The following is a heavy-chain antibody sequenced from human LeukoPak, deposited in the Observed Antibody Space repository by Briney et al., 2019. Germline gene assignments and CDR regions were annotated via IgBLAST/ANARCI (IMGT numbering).Heavy chain of an antibody. CDR3: ARDDYGGTRY. CDR2: IKPDGSEK. J-gene: IGHJ4*02. V-gene: IGHV3-7*01. Sequence: PGGSLRLSCAASGFTFSNYWMSWVRQAPGKGLEWVANIKPDGSEKYYVDSVKGRFTISRDNAKNSLYLQMNSLRAEDTAVNYCARDDYGGTRYWGQGTLVTVSS. D-gene: IGHD4/OR15-4a*01. CDR1: GFTFSNYW.